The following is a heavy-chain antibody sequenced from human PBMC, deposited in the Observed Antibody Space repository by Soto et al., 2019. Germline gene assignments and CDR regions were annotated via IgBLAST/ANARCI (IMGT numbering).Heavy chain of an antibody. V-gene: IGHV2-5*02. CDR3: AHRSAARSFDY. D-gene: IGHD6-6*01. CDR2: IYWDDDK. CDR1: GSSLSPSGVG. Sequence: QITLKESGPTLVKPTQTLTLTSPFSGSSLSPSGVGVGWFLQPQGKALEWLALIYWDDDKRYSPSLKSRLTITKDTSKNQVVLTMTNMDPVDTATYYCAHRSAARSFDYWCQGTLVTVSS. J-gene: IGHJ4*02.